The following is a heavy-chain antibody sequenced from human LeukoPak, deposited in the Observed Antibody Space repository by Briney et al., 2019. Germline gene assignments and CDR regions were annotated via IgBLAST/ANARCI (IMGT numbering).Heavy chain of an antibody. J-gene: IGHJ5*02. CDR2: IYTSGST. V-gene: IGHV4-4*07. CDR3: AAEYYDFWSGYWAHQTGNWFDP. Sequence: SETLSLTCTVSGGSISSYYWSWIRQPAGKGLEWIGRIYTSGSTNYNPPLKSRVTMSVDTSKNQFSLKLSSVTAADTAVYYCAAEYYDFWSGYWAHQTGNWFDPWGQGTLVTVSS. CDR1: GGSISSYY. D-gene: IGHD3-3*01.